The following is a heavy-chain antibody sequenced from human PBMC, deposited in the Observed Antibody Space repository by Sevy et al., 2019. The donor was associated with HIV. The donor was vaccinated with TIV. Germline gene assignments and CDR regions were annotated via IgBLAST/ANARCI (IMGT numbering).Heavy chain of an antibody. CDR3: AKDPSLQLVLDY. Sequence: GESLKISCVASGFIFSTYGMHWVRPAPGKGLEWVALISFDGSKKYYADSVKGRFTISRDNSKNTLYLEMSSLRAEDTAVYYCAKDPSLQLVLDYWGQGTLVTVSS. CDR2: ISFDGSKK. CDR1: GFIFSTYG. V-gene: IGHV3-30*18. D-gene: IGHD6-6*01. J-gene: IGHJ4*02.